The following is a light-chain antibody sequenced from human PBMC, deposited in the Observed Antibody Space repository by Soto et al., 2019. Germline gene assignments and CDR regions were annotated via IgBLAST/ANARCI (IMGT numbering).Light chain of an antibody. Sequence: QSVLTQPPSVSGSPGQSITISCTGTSNDVGNYDLVSWYQQYPGEAPKLMIYEVIKRPSGVSNRFSASKSGNMASLTISGLQPEDEADYYCCSYAGRNTPVVFGGGTKLTVL. CDR3: CSYAGRNTPVV. CDR2: EVI. J-gene: IGLJ2*01. CDR1: SNDVGNYDL. V-gene: IGLV2-23*02.